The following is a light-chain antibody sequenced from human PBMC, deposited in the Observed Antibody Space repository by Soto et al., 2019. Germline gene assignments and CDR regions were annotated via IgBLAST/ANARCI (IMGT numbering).Light chain of an antibody. CDR3: SSYGGSTPVV. V-gene: IGLV2-8*01. CDR1: SSDVGGYNY. Sequence: QSALTQPPSASGSPGQSVTISCTGSSSDVGGYNYVSWYQQHPGKAPKLMIYEVSKRPSGVADRLSGSKSGNTASLTVSGRQAEDEADYYCSSYGGSTPVVFGGGTKLTVL. CDR2: EVS. J-gene: IGLJ2*01.